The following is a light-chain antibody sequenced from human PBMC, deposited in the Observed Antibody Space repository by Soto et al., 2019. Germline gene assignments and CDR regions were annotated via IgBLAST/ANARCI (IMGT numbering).Light chain of an antibody. J-gene: IGKJ3*01. CDR1: QSISSW. CDR3: QQYNSYLFT. V-gene: IGKV1-5*01. CDR2: DAS. Sequence: DIPMTQSPSTLSASVGDRVTITCRASQSISSWLVWYQQKPGKAPKLLIYDASSLESGVPSRFSGSGSGTEFTLTISSLQPDDFATYYCQQYNSYLFTFGPGTKVDIK.